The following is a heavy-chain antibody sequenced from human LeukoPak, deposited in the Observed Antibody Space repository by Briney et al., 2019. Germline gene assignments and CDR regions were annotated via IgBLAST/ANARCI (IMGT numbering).Heavy chain of an antibody. CDR3: ARAYAVASKYQLLLYYYYYMDV. CDR1: GYTFTRYA. CDR2: MNPNSGNT. Sequence: ASVKVSCKASGYTFTRYAINWVRQTPGQGLEWMGWMNPNSGNTGYAQKFQGRVTMTRNTSISTAYMELSSLRSEDTAVYYCARAYAVASKYQLLLYYYYYMDVWGKGTTVTVSS. V-gene: IGHV1-8*01. J-gene: IGHJ6*03. D-gene: IGHD2-2*01.